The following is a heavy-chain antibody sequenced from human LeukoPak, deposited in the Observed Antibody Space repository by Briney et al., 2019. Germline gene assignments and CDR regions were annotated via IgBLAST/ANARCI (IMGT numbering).Heavy chain of an antibody. CDR1: GYSISSGYY. Sequence: SETLSLTCTVSGYSISSGYYWGWIRQPPGKGLEWIGYIYYSGSTNYNPSLKSRVTISVDTSKNQFSLKLSSVTAADTAVYYCARDPGRDGYPLHFDYWGQGTLVTVSS. CDR3: ARDPGRDGYPLHFDY. V-gene: IGHV4-38-2*02. D-gene: IGHD5-24*01. CDR2: IYYSGST. J-gene: IGHJ4*02.